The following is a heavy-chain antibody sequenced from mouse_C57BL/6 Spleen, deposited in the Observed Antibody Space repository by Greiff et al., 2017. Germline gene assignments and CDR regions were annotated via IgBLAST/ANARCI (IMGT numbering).Heavy chain of an antibody. V-gene: IGHV10-1*01. CDR2: IRSKSNNYAT. Sequence: EVKVVESGGGLVQPKGSLKLSCAASGFSFNTYAMNWVRQAPGKGLEWVARIRSKSNNYATYYADSVKDRFTISRDDSESMLYLQMNNLKTEDTAMYYCVRDGCYVYFEVWGTGTTVTVAS. CDR3: VRDGCYVYFEV. CDR1: GFSFNTYA. J-gene: IGHJ1*03. D-gene: IGHD2-3*01.